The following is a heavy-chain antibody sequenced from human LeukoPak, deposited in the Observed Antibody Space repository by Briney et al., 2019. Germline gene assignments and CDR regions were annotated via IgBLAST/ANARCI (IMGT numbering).Heavy chain of an antibody. J-gene: IGHJ3*02. V-gene: IGHV5-51*03. CDR3: ARLGGRVVVIRLGAFDI. CDR1: GYSFTSYW. CDR2: IYPGDSDT. Sequence: KSGESLKISCKGSGYSFTSYWIGWVRQMPGKGLEWMGIIYPGDSDTRYSPSFQGQVTISADKSTNTAYLQWSSLKASDTAMYYCARLGGRVVVIRLGAFDIWGPGTMVTVSS. D-gene: IGHD3-22*01.